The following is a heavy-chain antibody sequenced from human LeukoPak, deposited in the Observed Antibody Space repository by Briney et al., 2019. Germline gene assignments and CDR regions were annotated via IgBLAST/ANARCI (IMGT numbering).Heavy chain of an antibody. CDR1: GFTFSSYG. CDR3: AKDRGSGWNSYFDY. CDR2: ISYDGSNK. V-gene: IGHV3-30*18. J-gene: IGHJ4*02. Sequence: GGSLRLSCAASGFTFSSYGMHWVRQAPGKGLEWVAVISYDGSNKYYADSVKGRFTISRDNSKNTLYLQMNSLRAEDTAVYYCAKDRGSGWNSYFDYWGQGTLVTVSS. D-gene: IGHD6-19*01.